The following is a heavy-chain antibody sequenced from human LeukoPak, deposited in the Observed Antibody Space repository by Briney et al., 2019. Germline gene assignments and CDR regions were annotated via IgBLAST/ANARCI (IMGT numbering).Heavy chain of an antibody. CDR1: GFTFSSYA. J-gene: IGHJ4*02. D-gene: IGHD1-14*01. V-gene: IGHV3-23*01. CDR3: AKDKVVGTYYFDY. CDR2: ISGSGGST. Sequence: TGGSLRLSCAASGFTFSSYAMSWVRQAPGKGLEWVSAISGSGGSTYYADSVKGRFTISRDNSKNTLYLQMNSLRAEDTAVYYCAKDKVVGTYYFDYWGQGTLVTVSS.